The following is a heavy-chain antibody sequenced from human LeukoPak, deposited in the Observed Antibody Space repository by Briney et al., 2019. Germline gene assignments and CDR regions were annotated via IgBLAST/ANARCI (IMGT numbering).Heavy chain of an antibody. V-gene: IGHV1-69*06. D-gene: IGHD3-10*01. CDR2: IIPIFGTA. Sequence: SVKVSCKASGGTFSSYAISWVRQAPGQGLKWMGGIIPIFGTANYAQKFQGRVTITADKSTSTAYMELSSLRSEDTAVYYCARGSMVRGVILLDVWGKGTTVTVSS. J-gene: IGHJ6*04. CDR3: ARGSMVRGVILLDV. CDR1: GGTFSSYA.